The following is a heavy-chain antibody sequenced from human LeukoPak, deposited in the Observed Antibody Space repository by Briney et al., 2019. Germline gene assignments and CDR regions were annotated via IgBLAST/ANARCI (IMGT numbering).Heavy chain of an antibody. Sequence: GGSLRLSCAASGFTFDDYAMHWVRQAPGKGLEWVSLISWDGGSTYYADSVKGRFTISRDNSKNSLYLQMNSLRAEDTALYYCAKDYSSSWYGVFDPWGQGTLVTVSS. CDR3: AKDYSSSWYGVFDP. J-gene: IGHJ5*02. V-gene: IGHV3-43D*03. D-gene: IGHD6-13*01. CDR1: GFTFDDYA. CDR2: ISWDGGST.